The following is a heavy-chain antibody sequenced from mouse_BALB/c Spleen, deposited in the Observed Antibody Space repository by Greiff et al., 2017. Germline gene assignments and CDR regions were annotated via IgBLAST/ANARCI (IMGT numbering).Heavy chain of an antibody. J-gene: IGHJ3*01. CDR1: GYTFTSYY. V-gene: IGHV1S81*02. CDR3: TRIYDGYYTWFAY. Sequence: VQLHQSGAELVKPGASVKLSCKASGYTFTSYYMYWVKQRPGQGLEWIGEINPSNGGTNFNEKFKSKATLTVDKSSSTAYMQLSSLTSEDSAVYYCTRIYDGYYTWFAYWGQGTLVTVSA. D-gene: IGHD2-3*01. CDR2: INPSNGGT.